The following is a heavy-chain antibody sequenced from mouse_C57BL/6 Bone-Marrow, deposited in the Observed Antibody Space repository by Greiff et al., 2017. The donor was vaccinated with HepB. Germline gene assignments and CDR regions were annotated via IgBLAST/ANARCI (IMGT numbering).Heavy chain of an antibody. V-gene: IGHV1-26*01. CDR3: AIDCLYAMDY. CDR2: INPNNGGT. CDR1: GYTFTDYY. J-gene: IGHJ4*01. Sequence: EVQLQQSGPELVKPGASVKISCKASGYTFTDYYMNWVKQSHGKSLEWIGDINPNNGGTSYNQKFKGKATLTVDTSSSTAYMQLSSRTSEDSAVYYCAIDCLYAMDYWGQGTSVTVSS.